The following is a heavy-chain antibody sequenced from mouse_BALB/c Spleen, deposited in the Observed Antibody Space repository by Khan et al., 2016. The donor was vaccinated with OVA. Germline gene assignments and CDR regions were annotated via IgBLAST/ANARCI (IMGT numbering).Heavy chain of an antibody. CDR3: ARYYGNYGWFFDV. CDR1: GFSLTNYG. J-gene: IGHJ1*01. CDR2: IWTGGST. D-gene: IGHD2-1*01. V-gene: IGHV2-9*02. Sequence: QVQLQQSGPGLVAPSQSLSITCTVSGFSLTNYGVHWVRQPPGKGLEWLGVIWTGGSTNYNSALMSRLSISKDNSKSQVFLKMHSLQTECTAMYYCARYYGNYGWFFDVWGAGTTVTVSS.